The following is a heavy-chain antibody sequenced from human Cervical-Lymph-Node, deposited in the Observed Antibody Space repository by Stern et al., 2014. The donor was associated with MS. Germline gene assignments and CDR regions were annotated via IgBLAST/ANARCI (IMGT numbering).Heavy chain of an antibody. V-gene: IGHV3-48*01. CDR2: ISYSSSDI. J-gene: IGHJ4*02. CDR1: GFTFRSYS. CDR3: ARILRNSREGG. D-gene: IGHD4-23*01. Sequence: ELHLLESGGALVQPGGSLRLSCAASGFTFRSYSMNWVRQAPGQGLEWVSYISYSSSDIHYADSVKGRFTISRDNAKNSLFLQMNSLRAEDTAVYYCARILRNSREGGWGQGTLVTVSS.